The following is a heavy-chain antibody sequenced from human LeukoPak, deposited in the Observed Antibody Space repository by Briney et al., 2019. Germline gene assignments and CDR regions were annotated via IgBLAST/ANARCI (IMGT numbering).Heavy chain of an antibody. D-gene: IGHD3-16*01. CDR1: GGSISSSSYS. J-gene: IGHJ4*02. V-gene: IGHV4-39*07. CDR2: IYYSGST. CDR3: ARDQWGGYSGFDY. Sequence: SETLSLTCTVSGGSISSSSYSWGWIRQPPGMGLEWIGSIYYSGSTYYSPSVKSRVTISVDTSKNQFSLKLSSVTAADTAVYYCARDQWGGYSGFDYWGQGTLVTVSS.